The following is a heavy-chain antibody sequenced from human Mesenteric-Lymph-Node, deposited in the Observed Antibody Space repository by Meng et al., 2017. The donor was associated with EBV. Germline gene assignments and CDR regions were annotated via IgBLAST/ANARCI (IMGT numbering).Heavy chain of an antibody. CDR2: INHSGST. Sequence: QVPLQEGGAGPLKPSEPLSLPCDVYGGSFSGYSWSWIRQPPGKGLEWIGEINHSGSTNYNPSLTSRVTISVDTSKNHFSLKLTSVTAADTAVYYCARAFCGGDCSHFDYWGQGTLVTVSS. CDR3: ARAFCGGDCSHFDY. J-gene: IGHJ4*02. CDR1: GGSFSGYS. D-gene: IGHD2-21*01. V-gene: IGHV4-34*01.